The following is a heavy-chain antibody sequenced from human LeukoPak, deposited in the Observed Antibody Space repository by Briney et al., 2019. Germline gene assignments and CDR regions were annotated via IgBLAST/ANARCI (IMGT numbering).Heavy chain of an antibody. CDR2: IYTSGST. CDR1: GGSISSYY. Sequence: SETLSLTCTVSGGSISSYYWSWIRQPAGKGLEWIGRIYTSGSTNYNPSLKSRVTISVDKSKNQFSLKLSSVTAADTAVYYCARSLGIGYSSGWYGQNWFDPWGHGTLVTVSS. J-gene: IGHJ5*02. V-gene: IGHV4-4*07. CDR3: ARSLGIGYSSGWYGQNWFDP. D-gene: IGHD6-19*01.